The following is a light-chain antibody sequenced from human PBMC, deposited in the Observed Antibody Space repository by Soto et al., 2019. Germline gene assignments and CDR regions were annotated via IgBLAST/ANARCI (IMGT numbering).Light chain of an antibody. CDR3: SSYAGSNKGYV. CDR2: EVS. J-gene: IGLJ1*01. CDR1: SSDVGGYNY. V-gene: IGLV2-8*01. Sequence: QSVLTQPPSASGSPGQSVTISCTGASSDVGGYNYVSWNQQHPGKDPKIMIYEVSKRPSGVPDCFSGSKSGNTASLTVSGLQAEDEADYYCSSYAGSNKGYVFGTG.